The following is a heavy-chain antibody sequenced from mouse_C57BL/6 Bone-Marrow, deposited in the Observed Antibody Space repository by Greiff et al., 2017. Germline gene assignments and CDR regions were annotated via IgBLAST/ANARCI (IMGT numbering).Heavy chain of an antibody. V-gene: IGHV5-15*04. CDR2: ISNLAYSI. CDR3: ARSPYYYGSSYVGNWYFDV. J-gene: IGHJ1*03. D-gene: IGHD1-1*01. Sequence: EVMLVESGGGLVQPGGSLKLSCAASGFTFSDYGMAWVRQAPRKGPEWVAFISNLAYSIYYADTVTGRFTISRENAKNTLYLEMSSLRSEDTAMYYCARSPYYYGSSYVGNWYFDVWGTGTTVTVSS. CDR1: GFTFSDYG.